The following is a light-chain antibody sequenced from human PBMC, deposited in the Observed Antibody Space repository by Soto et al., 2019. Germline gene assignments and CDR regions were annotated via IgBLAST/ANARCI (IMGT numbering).Light chain of an antibody. CDR1: GSDVGGYNY. CDR2: EVS. CDR3: SSYTRSDNYA. V-gene: IGLV2-14*01. J-gene: IGLJ1*01. Sequence: QSVLTQPASVSGSPGQSITISCTGTGSDVGGYNYVSWYQQHPGKAPKVIIYEVSNRPSGVSNRFSGSKSGNTASLTISGLQAEDEADYYCSSYTRSDNYAFGTGTKVTVL.